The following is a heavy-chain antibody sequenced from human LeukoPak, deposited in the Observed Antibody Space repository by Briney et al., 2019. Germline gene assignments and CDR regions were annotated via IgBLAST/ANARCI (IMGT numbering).Heavy chain of an antibody. J-gene: IGHJ6*03. D-gene: IGHD6-13*01. CDR1: GFTFSSYG. Sequence: GGTLRLSCAASGFTFSSYGMSWVRPAPGKGLEWVSAMSGSGGSTFYADSVKGRFTISRDNSKNTLYLQMNSLRAEDTAVYYCAKTYSSSRAHYYYYYYMGVWGKGTTVTISS. V-gene: IGHV3-23*01. CDR3: AKTYSSSRAHYYYYYYMGV. CDR2: MSGSGGST.